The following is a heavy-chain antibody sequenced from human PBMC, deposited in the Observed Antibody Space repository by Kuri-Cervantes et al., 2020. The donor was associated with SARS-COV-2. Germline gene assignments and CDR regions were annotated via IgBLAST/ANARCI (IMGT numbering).Heavy chain of an antibody. V-gene: IGHV3-30*02. Sequence: GESLKISCAASGFTFSGYGMHWVRQAPGKGLEWVAFIRYDGSNKYYADSVKGRFTISRDNSKNTLYLQMNSLRAEDTAVYYCAKDMYYDSSGFYDAFDIWGQGTMVTVSS. CDR3: AKDMYYDSSGFYDAFDI. J-gene: IGHJ3*02. CDR1: GFTFSGYG. CDR2: IRYDGSNK. D-gene: IGHD3-22*01.